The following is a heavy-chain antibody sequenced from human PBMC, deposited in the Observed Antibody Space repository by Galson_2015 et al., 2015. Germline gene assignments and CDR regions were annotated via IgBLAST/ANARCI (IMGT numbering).Heavy chain of an antibody. CDR2: TYYRSQWYN. V-gene: IGHV6-1*01. Sequence: AISGDSVSSNSAGWNWIRQSPSRGLEWLGRTYYRSQWYNDYAESVKSRITINPDTSKNQFSLHPNSVTPEDTAVYYCARVSVTAFDFWGQGTLVTVSS. CDR1: GDSVSSNSAG. D-gene: IGHD2-21*02. CDR3: ARVSVTAFDF. J-gene: IGHJ4*02.